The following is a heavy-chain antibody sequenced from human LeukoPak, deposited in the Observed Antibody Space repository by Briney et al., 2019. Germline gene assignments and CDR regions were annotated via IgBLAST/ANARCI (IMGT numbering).Heavy chain of an antibody. J-gene: IGHJ5*02. CDR2: IYYSGST. V-gene: IGHV4-30-4*01. CDR1: GGSISSGDYY. D-gene: IGHD5-18*01. Sequence: SETLSLTCTVSGGSISSGDYYWSWIRQPPGKGLEWIGYIYYSGSTYYNPSLKSRVTISVDTSKNQFSLKLSSVTAADTAVYYCARGSSRGYSHANWFDPWGQGTLVTVSS. CDR3: ARGSSRGYSHANWFDP.